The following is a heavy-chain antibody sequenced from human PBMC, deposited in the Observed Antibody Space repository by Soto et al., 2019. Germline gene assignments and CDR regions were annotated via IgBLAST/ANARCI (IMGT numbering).Heavy chain of an antibody. CDR3: ARDRAVDWYFDL. CDR1: GYTFTSCA. V-gene: IGHV1-3*04. Sequence: QVQVVPSGAEVKKPGASVKVSCKASGYTFTSCAIHWVRQAPGQRLEWMGWINTDNGNTKYSQRFQGRVTITRDTSASTAYMELSNLISEDTAVYYCARDRAVDWYFDLWGRGTLVTVSS. D-gene: IGHD6-19*01. CDR2: INTDNGNT. J-gene: IGHJ2*01.